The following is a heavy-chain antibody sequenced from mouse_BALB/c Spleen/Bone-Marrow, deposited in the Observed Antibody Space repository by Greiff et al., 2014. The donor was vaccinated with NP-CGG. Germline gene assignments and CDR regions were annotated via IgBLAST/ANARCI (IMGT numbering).Heavy chain of an antibody. J-gene: IGHJ2*01. CDR2: IDPENGNI. V-gene: IGHV14-3*02. CDR1: GFNIKDTY. CDR3: TRQGFDF. Sequence: EVKLEESGAELVKPGASVKLSCTASGFNIKDTYIHWVKRRPEQGLEWIGRIDPENGNIKYDPKFQVKATITADTSSNTAYLQLSSLTSEDTAVYYCTRQGFDFWGQGTTLTVSS.